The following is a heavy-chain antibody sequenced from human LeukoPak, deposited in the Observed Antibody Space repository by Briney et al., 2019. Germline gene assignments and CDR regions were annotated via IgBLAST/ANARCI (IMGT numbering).Heavy chain of an antibody. Sequence: ASVTVSCMASGGTFSNYAISWGRQAPGQGLEWMGGIIPIVGTSNYTQKFQGRVTIAADKSSTTAYMELTSLPSNDTALYYCARGPIRSGYSGRCHYWGQGTLVSVSS. CDR3: ARGPIRSGYSGRCHY. V-gene: IGHV1-69*06. D-gene: IGHD3-22*01. CDR1: GGTFSNYA. CDR2: IIPIVGTS. J-gene: IGHJ4*02.